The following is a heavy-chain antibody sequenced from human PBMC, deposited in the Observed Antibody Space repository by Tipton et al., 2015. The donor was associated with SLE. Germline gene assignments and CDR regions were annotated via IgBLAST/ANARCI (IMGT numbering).Heavy chain of an antibody. Sequence: SLRLSCAAFGFTVSSNYMSWVRQAPGKGLEWVSVIYSGGSTYYADSVKGRFTISRHNSKNTLYLQMNSLRAEDTAVYYCARPNWGWGWYFDLWGRGTLVTVSS. CDR2: IYSGGST. CDR1: GFTVSSNY. CDR3: ARPNWGWGWYFDL. V-gene: IGHV3-53*04. J-gene: IGHJ2*01. D-gene: IGHD7-27*01.